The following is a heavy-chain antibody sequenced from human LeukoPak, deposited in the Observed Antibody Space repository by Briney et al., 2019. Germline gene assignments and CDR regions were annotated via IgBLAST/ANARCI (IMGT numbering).Heavy chain of an antibody. Sequence: AETLSLTCTVSGGSISSSSYYWGWIRQPPGKGLEWIGSIYYSGSTYYNPSLMSRVTISVDTSKIQFSLKLSSVTAADTAVYYCARHWVVVTARDNWCDPWGQGTLVTVSS. V-gene: IGHV4-39*01. CDR2: IYYSGST. J-gene: IGHJ5*02. CDR3: ARHWVVVTARDNWCDP. CDR1: GGSISSSSYY. D-gene: IGHD2-21*02.